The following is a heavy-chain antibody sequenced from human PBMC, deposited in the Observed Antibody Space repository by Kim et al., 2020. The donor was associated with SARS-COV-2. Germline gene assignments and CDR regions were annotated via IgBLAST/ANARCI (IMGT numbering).Heavy chain of an antibody. J-gene: IGHJ4*02. V-gene: IGHV4-39*02. CDR3: ATSGNNHDDYYFEH. Sequence: SETLSLTCTVSGDSISSPSYYWAWIRQPPGKGLERIGSIYYTGSTYYNPSLQSRVTISVGTSRNHFSLWLNSVTAADTAVYYCATSGNNHDDYYFEHWGQRTLANVAT. D-gene: IGHD1-26*01. CDR1: GDSISSPSYY. CDR2: IYYTGST.